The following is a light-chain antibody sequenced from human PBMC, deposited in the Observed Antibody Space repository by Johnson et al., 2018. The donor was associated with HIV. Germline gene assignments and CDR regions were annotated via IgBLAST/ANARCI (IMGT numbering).Light chain of an antibody. CDR1: SSNIGNNY. Sequence: QSVLTQPPSVSAAPGQKVTISCSGTSSNIGNNYVSWYQQLPGTAPNLLIYEDTRRPSGIPDRFSGSKSGTSTTLGITGLQTGDEGDYYCGTWDGSLSAGAVFGTGTKVTVL. V-gene: IGLV1-51*02. CDR2: EDT. CDR3: GTWDGSLSAGAV. J-gene: IGLJ1*01.